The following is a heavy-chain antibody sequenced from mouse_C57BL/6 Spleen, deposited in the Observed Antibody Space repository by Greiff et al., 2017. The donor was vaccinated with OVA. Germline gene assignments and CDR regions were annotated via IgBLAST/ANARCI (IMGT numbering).Heavy chain of an antibody. CDR3: ASDYYGSSYDY. D-gene: IGHD1-1*01. CDR1: GYAFSSSW. Sequence: QVQLQQSGPELVKPGASVKISCKASGYAFSSSWMNWVKQRPGKGLEWIGRIYPGDGDTNYNGKCKGKATLTADKSSSTAYMQLSSLTSEDSAVYFCASDYYGSSYDYWGQGTTLTVSS. J-gene: IGHJ2*01. CDR2: IYPGDGDT. V-gene: IGHV1-82*01.